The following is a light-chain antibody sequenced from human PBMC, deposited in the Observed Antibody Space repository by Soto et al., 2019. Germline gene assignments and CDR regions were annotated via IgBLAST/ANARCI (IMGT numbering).Light chain of an antibody. V-gene: IGLV2-14*01. CDR1: SSDVGGYNY. J-gene: IGLJ1*01. Sequence: QSVLTQPASVSGSPGQSITISCTGTSSDVGGYNYVSWYQQHPGIAPKLLIYGVTNRPSRVSTRFSGSKSGNTASLTISGLQAEDEADYHCSSYTSASTLLYLFGTGTKVTVL. CDR2: GVT. CDR3: SSYTSASTLLYL.